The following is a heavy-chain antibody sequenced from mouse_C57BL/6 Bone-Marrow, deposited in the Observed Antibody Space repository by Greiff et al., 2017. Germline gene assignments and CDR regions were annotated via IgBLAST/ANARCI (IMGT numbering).Heavy chain of an antibody. D-gene: IGHD4-1*01. J-gene: IGHJ2*01. CDR2: IDPSDSYT. CDR3: AREGNWVLFDY. Sequence: QVQLQQPGAELVMPGASVKLSCKASGYTFTSYWMHWVKQRPGQGLEWIGEIDPSDSYTNYNQKFKGKSTLTVDKSSSTAYMQLSSLTSEASAVYYCAREGNWVLFDYGGQGTTLTVSS. CDR1: GYTFTSYW. V-gene: IGHV1-69*01.